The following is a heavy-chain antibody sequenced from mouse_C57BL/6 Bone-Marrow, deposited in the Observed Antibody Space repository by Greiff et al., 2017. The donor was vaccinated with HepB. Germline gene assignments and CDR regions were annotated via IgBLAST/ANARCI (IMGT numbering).Heavy chain of an antibody. CDR3: AGLLWLRRGFAY. CDR1: GYTFTSYW. D-gene: IGHD2-2*01. CDR2: IDPSDSYT. Sequence: VQLQQPGAELVKPGASVKLSCKASGYTFTSYWMQWVKQRPGQGLEWIGEIDPSDSYTNYNQKFKGKATLTVDTSSSTAYMQLSSLTSEDSAVYYCAGLLWLRRGFAYWGQGTLVTVSA. V-gene: IGHV1-50*01. J-gene: IGHJ3*01.